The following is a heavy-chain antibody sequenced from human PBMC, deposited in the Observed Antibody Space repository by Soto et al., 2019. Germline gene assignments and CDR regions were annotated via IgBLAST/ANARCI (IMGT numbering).Heavy chain of an antibody. V-gene: IGHV2-5*02. D-gene: IGHD3-3*01. CDR2: IYWDGDK. Sequence: NLIESGPTLVKPTQTLTLTCTISGFSLSTSGAAVGWVRQPPGRALEWLALIYWDGDKRYNASLGNRLTITKDTSMNQVVLTLTNVDPADTATYYCAHRATMTIFGLIIDNGIWFDPWGQGTLVIVSS. J-gene: IGHJ5*02. CDR3: AHRATMTIFGLIIDNGIWFDP. CDR1: GFSLSTSGAA.